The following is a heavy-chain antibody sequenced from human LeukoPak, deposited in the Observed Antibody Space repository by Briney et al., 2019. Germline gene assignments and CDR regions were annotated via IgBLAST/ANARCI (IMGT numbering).Heavy chain of an antibody. D-gene: IGHD3-22*01. CDR2: ISYDGSNK. Sequence: GGSLRLSCAASGFTFSSYAMPWVRQAPGKGLEWVAVISYDGSNKYYADSVKGRFTISRDNSKNTLYLQMNSLRAEDTAVYYCARLDYYDSSGSYDAFDIWGQGTMVTVSS. CDR1: GFTFSSYA. V-gene: IGHV3-30-3*01. CDR3: ARLDYYDSSGSYDAFDI. J-gene: IGHJ3*02.